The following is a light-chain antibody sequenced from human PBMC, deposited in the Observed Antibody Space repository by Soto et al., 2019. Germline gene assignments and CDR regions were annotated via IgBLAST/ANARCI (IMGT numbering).Light chain of an antibody. V-gene: IGKV1-12*01. CDR2: KAS. CDR3: HQASSFPLS. CDR1: QVISSW. J-gene: IGKJ4*01. Sequence: DIQMTQSPSSVSASVGDTVTVSCRASQVISSWLARYQQKPGRAPNLLIYKASTLQTGVPSRFSGSGSGTDFTLTITNLQPEDFATYYCHQASSFPLSFGGGTKVEIK.